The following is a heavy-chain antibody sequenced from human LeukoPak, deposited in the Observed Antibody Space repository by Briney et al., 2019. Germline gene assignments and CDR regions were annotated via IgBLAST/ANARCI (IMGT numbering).Heavy chain of an antibody. Sequence: GGSLRLSCAASGFTFRNYAMHWVRQAPGKGLERVAVISYNGSNKYYADSSKGRFTISRDNSKNTLYLQVNSLRAEDTAVYYCAKDRSGSYSQGLDYWGQGNLVTVSS. CDR2: ISYNGSNK. CDR1: GFTFRNYA. J-gene: IGHJ4*02. D-gene: IGHD1-26*01. CDR3: AKDRSGSYSQGLDY. V-gene: IGHV3-30-3*01.